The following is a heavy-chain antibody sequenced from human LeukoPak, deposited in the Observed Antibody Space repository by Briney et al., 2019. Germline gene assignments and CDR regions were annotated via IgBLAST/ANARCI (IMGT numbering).Heavy chain of an antibody. Sequence: GASVKVSCKASGYTFTTYYIHWVRQAPGQGLEWMGIIDPNGGSTNCAQKFQGRVIMTRDTSTSTVYMELRSLRSEDTAVYYCARLPWETSRPPEPDYWGQGTLVTVSS. CDR1: GYTFTTYY. D-gene: IGHD1-14*01. V-gene: IGHV1-46*01. J-gene: IGHJ4*02. CDR2: IDPNGGST. CDR3: ARLPWETSRPPEPDY.